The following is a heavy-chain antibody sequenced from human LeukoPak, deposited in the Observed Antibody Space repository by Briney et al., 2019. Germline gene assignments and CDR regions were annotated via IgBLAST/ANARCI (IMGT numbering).Heavy chain of an antibody. Sequence: ASVKVSCKGSGYTFTDYYLHWVRQAPGQGLEWVGYINPRDGGTSSPPNFRGRVTMTTDGSSSTVYMELSRLTSDDTAIYYCAREGNGLLSKDLDYWGQGTLVTVSS. D-gene: IGHD2-15*01. V-gene: IGHV1-2*02. CDR2: INPRDGGT. CDR3: AREGNGLLSKDLDY. J-gene: IGHJ4*02. CDR1: GYTFTDYY.